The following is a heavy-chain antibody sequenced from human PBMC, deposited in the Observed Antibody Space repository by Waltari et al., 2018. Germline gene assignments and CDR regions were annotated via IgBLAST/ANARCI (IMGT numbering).Heavy chain of an antibody. CDR3: ARVGALYDFWSGYPSYYFDY. Sequence: QVQLQESGPGLVKPSETLSLTCTCSGGSISSYSWSWIRQPPGKGLEWIGYIYYSGSTNYNPSLKSRVTISVDTSKNQFSLKLSSVTAADTAVYYCARVGALYDFWSGYPSYYFDYWGQGTLVTVSS. CDR2: IYYSGST. CDR1: GGSISSYS. V-gene: IGHV4-59*01. J-gene: IGHJ4*02. D-gene: IGHD3-3*01.